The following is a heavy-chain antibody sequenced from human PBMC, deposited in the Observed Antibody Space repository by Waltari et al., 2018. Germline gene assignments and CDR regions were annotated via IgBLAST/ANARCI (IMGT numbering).Heavy chain of an antibody. Sequence: EVQLVESGGGLIQPGGSLRLSCAASGFTVSSNFLTWVRQAPGKGLEWVSVIYSGGTTYYADSVKGRFTISRDNSKNMLYLQMNSLRAEDTAMYYCARNSGFDYPFDYWGQGTLVTVSS. CDR2: IYSGGTT. CDR3: ARNSGFDYPFDY. J-gene: IGHJ4*02. CDR1: GFTVSSNF. V-gene: IGHV3-53*01. D-gene: IGHD5-12*01.